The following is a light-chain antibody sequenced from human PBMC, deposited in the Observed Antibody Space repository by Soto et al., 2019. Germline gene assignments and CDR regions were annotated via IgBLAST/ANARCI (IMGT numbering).Light chain of an antibody. J-gene: IGLJ2*01. CDR2: YDD. CDR3: ASWHDSLNGHVV. CDR1: SSNIGNNA. Sequence: QSVLTQPPSVSEAPRQRVTISCSGSSSNIGNNAVNWYQQLPGKAPKLLIYYDDLLPSGVSDRFSGSKSGTSASLAISGLQSEDEADYYCASWHDSLNGHVVFGGGTKVTVL. V-gene: IGLV1-36*01.